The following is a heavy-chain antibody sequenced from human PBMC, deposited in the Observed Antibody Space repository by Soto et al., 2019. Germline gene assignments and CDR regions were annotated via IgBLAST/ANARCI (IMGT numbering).Heavy chain of an antibody. CDR2: ISGSGVST. V-gene: IGHV3-23*01. CDR1: GFTFSSYA. CDR3: ANGAMGSSGYYQKY. J-gene: IGHJ4*02. D-gene: IGHD3-22*01. Sequence: GRSMRLSCAASGFTFSSYAMSWVRHAQGNGQEYAPAISGSGVSTYYADSVKGRFAISRDNSNNTLYLQVNSLRAEDTAVYYCANGAMGSSGYYQKYWGQGTLVTVSS.